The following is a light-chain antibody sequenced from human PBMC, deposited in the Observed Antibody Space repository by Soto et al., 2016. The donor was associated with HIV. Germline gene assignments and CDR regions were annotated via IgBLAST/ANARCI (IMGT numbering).Light chain of an antibody. CDR1: QDITYY. CDR3: QQYNSYFPIT. V-gene: IGKV1-16*01. J-gene: IGKJ5*01. CDR2: AAS. Sequence: DIQMTQSPSSLSASIGDRVTITCRASQDITYYLSWLQQKPGKAPKVLIYAASTLETGVPSRFSGSRSGTEFTLTISSLQPEDFATYYCQQYNSYFPITFGQGTRLEIK.